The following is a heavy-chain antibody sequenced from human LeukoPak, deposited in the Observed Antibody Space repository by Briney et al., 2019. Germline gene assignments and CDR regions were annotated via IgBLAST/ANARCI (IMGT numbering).Heavy chain of an antibody. J-gene: IGHJ4*02. Sequence: ASVKVSCKASGYTFTSYGIRWVRQAPGQGLEWMGWISAYNGNTNYAQKLQGRVTMTTDTSTSTAYMELRSLRSDDTAVYYCARRAGVYCDRSGPPDYWGQGTLVTVSS. CDR2: ISAYNGNT. V-gene: IGHV1-18*01. CDR3: ARRAGVYCDRSGPPDY. D-gene: IGHD3-22*01. CDR1: GYTFTSYG.